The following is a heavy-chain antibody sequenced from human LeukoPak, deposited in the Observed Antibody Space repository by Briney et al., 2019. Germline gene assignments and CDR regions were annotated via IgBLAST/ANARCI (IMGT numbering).Heavy chain of an antibody. Sequence: PGGSLKLSCAASGFTFSGSAMHWVRQASGKGLEWGGRIRSKANSYATAYAASVKGRFTISRDDSKNTAYLQMNSLKTEDTAVYYCTRPLGTIFGVVNNDYWGQGTLVTVSS. D-gene: IGHD3-3*01. V-gene: IGHV3-73*01. CDR2: IRSKANSYAT. CDR1: GFTFSGSA. CDR3: TRPLGTIFGVVNNDY. J-gene: IGHJ4*02.